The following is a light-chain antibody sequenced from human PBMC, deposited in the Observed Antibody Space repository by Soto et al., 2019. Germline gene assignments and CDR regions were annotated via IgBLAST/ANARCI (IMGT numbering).Light chain of an antibody. CDR1: STDIGTYYY. CDR2: EVT. V-gene: IGLV2-14*01. J-gene: IGLJ2*01. CDR3: SSYTNLGTVV. Sequence: QSALTQPASVSGSPGQSLTISCTGTSTDIGTYYYVSWFQQHPGRAPKLIIYEVTKRPSGVSNRFSGSKSGNTASLTISGLQAGDEADFYCSSYTNLGTVVFGGGTKLTVL.